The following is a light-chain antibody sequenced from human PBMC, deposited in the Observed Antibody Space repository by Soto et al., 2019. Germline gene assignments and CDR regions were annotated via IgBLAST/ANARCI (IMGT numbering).Light chain of an antibody. J-gene: IGLJ1*01. CDR2: SNN. CDR1: SSSIGSNT. V-gene: IGLV1-44*01. Sequence: QSVLTQPPSASGTPGQRVTISCSGSSSSIGSNTVNWYQQLPGTAPKLLIYSNNQRPSGVPDRFSGSKSGTSASLAISGLQPEDEADYYCAAWEDSLNGYVFGTGTKVTVL. CDR3: AAWEDSLNGYV.